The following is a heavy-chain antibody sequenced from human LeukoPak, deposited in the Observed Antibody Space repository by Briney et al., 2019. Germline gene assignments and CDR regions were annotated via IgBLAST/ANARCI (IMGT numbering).Heavy chain of an antibody. CDR2: INPNSGDT. J-gene: IGHJ4*02. D-gene: IGHD6-13*01. Sequence: ASVKVSCKASGYSFTGYYMHWVRQAPGQGLEWMGWINPNSGDTKYAQKFQGRVTMTRDTSISTAYMELSRLRSDATAVYYCARDQGAAAACDYWGQGTLVTVSS. CDR3: ARDQGAAAACDY. V-gene: IGHV1-2*02. CDR1: GYSFTGYY.